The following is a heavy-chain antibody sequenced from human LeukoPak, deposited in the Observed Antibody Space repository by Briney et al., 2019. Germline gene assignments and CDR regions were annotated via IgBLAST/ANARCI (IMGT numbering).Heavy chain of an antibody. CDR3: ARSGTAAGTPTVDY. V-gene: IGHV4-61*02. J-gene: IGHJ4*02. Sequence: PSETLSLTCSVSGGSISSGSYYWNWIRQPAGKGLEWIGRIYKTGSTNYNPSLKSRVTMSVDTSRNQFSLKLSSVTATDTAVYYCARSGTAAGTPTVDYWGQGNLVTVSS. D-gene: IGHD6-13*01. CDR1: GGSISSGSYY. CDR2: IYKTGST.